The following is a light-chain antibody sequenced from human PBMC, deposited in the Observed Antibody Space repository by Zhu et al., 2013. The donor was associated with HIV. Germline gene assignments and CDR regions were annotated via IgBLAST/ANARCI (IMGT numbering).Light chain of an antibody. Sequence: AIQLTHSPSSLSASVGDRVTLTCRASQDINSALAWYQPKPGKAPKVLIYPASTLDSGVPSRFSGSGSGTDFTLIISSLQPEDFAVYYCQQYGRSLTFGPGTKVDIK. V-gene: IGKV1-13*02. CDR1: QDINSA. CDR2: PAS. J-gene: IGKJ3*01. CDR3: QQYGRSLT.